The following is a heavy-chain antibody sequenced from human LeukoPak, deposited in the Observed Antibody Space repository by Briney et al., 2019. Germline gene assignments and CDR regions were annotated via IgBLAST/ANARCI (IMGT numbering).Heavy chain of an antibody. CDR3: AREGGYGDYGDAFDI. CDR1: GGTFSSYA. J-gene: IGHJ3*02. D-gene: IGHD4-17*01. Sequence: VKVSCKASGGTFSSYAISWVRQAPGQGLEWMGGIIPIFGTANYAQKLQGRVTMTTDTSTSTAYMELRSLRSDDTAVYYCAREGGYGDYGDAFDIWGQGTMVTVSS. V-gene: IGHV1-69*05. CDR2: IIPIFGTA.